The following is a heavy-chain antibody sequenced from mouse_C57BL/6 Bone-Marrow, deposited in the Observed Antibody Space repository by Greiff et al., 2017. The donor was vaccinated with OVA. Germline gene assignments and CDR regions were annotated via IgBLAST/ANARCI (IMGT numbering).Heavy chain of an antibody. D-gene: IGHD2-1*01. V-gene: IGHV1-26*01. Sequence: DVKLQQSGPELVKPGASVKISCKASGYTFTDYYMNWVKQSHGKSLEWIGDINPNNGGTSYNQKFKGKATLTVDKSSSTAYMELRSLTSEDSAVYYCARGLWYFAYWGQGTLVTVSA. J-gene: IGHJ3*01. CDR3: ARGLWYFAY. CDR1: GYTFTDYY. CDR2: INPNNGGT.